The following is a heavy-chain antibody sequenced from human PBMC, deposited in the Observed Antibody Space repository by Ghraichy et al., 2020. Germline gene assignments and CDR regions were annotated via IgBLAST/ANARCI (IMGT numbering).Heavy chain of an antibody. Sequence: ASVKVSCKASGYTFTSYYMHWVRQAPGQGLEWMGIINPSGGSTSYAQKFQGRVTMTRDTSTSTVYMELSSLRSEDTAVYYCARDVGRGATFSSGLPNWFDPWGQGTLVTVSS. CDR1: GYTFTSYY. J-gene: IGHJ5*02. CDR3: ARDVGRGATFSSGLPNWFDP. V-gene: IGHV1-46*01. CDR2: INPSGGST. D-gene: IGHD6-19*01.